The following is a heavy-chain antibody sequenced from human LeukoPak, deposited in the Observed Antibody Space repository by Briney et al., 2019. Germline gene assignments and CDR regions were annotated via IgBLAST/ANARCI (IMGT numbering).Heavy chain of an antibody. Sequence: PGGSLRLSCAASGFTFSSYAMSWVRQAPGKGLEWVSAISGSGGSTYYADSVKGRFTISSDNSKNTLYLQMNSLRAEDTAVYYCAKVPGRYFDWEGDYWGQGTLVTVSS. CDR1: GFTFSSYA. D-gene: IGHD3-9*01. J-gene: IGHJ4*02. CDR3: AKVPGRYFDWEGDY. CDR2: ISGSGGST. V-gene: IGHV3-23*01.